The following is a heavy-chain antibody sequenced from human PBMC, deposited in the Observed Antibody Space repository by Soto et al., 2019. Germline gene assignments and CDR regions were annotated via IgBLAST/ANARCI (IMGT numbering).Heavy chain of an antibody. CDR3: AREFITIFGVVTSGAFDI. D-gene: IGHD3-3*01. V-gene: IGHV4-34*01. J-gene: IGHJ3*02. CDR1: GGSFSGYY. Sequence: QVQLQQWGAGLLKPSETLSLTCAVYGGSFSGYYWSWIRQPPGKGLEWIGEINHSGSTNYNPSLKSRVTISVDTSKNPFSLKLSSVTAADTAVYYCAREFITIFGVVTSGAFDIWGQGTMVTVSS. CDR2: INHSGST.